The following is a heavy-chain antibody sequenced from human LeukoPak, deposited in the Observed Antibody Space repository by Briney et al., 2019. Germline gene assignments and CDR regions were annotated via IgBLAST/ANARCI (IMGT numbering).Heavy chain of an antibody. Sequence: ASVKVSCKASGYIFANYAIHWVRQAPGQRLEWMGWINAGNGNTKYSQNFQGRVTITRDTSASTAYMDLSSLRSEDTAVYYCAKPFWFGENSFFDYGGQGPQAPVPP. D-gene: IGHD3-10*01. J-gene: IGHJ4*02. V-gene: IGHV1-3*01. CDR2: INAGNGNT. CDR3: AKPFWFGENSFFDY. CDR1: GYIFANYA.